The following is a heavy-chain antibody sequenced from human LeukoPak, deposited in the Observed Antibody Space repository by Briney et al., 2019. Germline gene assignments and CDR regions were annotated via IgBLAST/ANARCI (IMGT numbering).Heavy chain of an antibody. CDR1: GGSIRSYY. D-gene: IGHD6-13*01. V-gene: IGHV4-59*08. CDR3: ARHSSSWYPDY. Sequence: SETLSLTCTVSGGSIRSYYWSWIRQPPGKGLEWIGYIHYTGSTNYNPSLKSRVTISVDTSKNQFSLQLSSVTATDTAVYFCARHSSSWYPDYWGLGTLVTVSS. J-gene: IGHJ4*02. CDR2: IHYTGST.